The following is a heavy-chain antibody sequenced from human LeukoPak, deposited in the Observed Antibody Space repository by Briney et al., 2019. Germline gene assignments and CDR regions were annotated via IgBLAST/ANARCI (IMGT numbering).Heavy chain of an antibody. D-gene: IGHD5-18*01. V-gene: IGHV3-74*01. CDR2: INSDGSST. Sequence: GGSLRLSCAASGFTFSSYWMHWVGQAPGKGLVWVSRINSDGSSTSYADSVKGRFTISRDNAKNTLYLQMNSLRAEDTAVYYCARLYSYGGAFFDYWGQGTLFTVSP. J-gene: IGHJ4*02. CDR1: GFTFSSYW. CDR3: ARLYSYGGAFFDY.